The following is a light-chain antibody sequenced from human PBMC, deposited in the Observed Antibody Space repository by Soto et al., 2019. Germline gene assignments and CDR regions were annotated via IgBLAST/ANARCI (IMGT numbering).Light chain of an antibody. Sequence: QSVLTQPPSVSGAPGQRVTISCTGSSSNIGAGYYVHWYQHLPGIAPKLLIYGNSNRPSGVPDRFSASKSGSSASLAITGLQVEDEADYYCHSYDSSLSVVFGGGTQLTVL. V-gene: IGLV1-40*01. CDR1: SSNIGAGYY. CDR3: HSYDSSLSVV. J-gene: IGLJ3*02. CDR2: GNS.